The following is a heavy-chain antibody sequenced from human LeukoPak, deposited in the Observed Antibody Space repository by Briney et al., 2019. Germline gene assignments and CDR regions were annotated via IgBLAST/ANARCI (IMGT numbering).Heavy chain of an antibody. Sequence: STVSGGPINNNHWWSWVRQTPVKGLEWIGEIFRTGKTNYNPSLKSRVTMSLDTSKNQFSLKLSSVTAADTAVYYCAKGSDHSSSSGFVYWGQGTLVTVSS. CDR1: GGPINNNHW. CDR2: IFRTGKT. D-gene: IGHD6-6*01. J-gene: IGHJ4*02. V-gene: IGHV4-4*02. CDR3: AKGSDHSSSSGFVY.